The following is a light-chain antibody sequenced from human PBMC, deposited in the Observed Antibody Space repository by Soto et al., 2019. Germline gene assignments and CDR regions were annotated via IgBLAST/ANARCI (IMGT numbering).Light chain of an antibody. CDR2: DAS. CDR3: QQRSTWPT. Sequence: EILFTQSPGTLCLSPGERATLSCRASRSVSSSVALYQQRPGQAPMLLSYDASNRATGIPARLSGSGDGTDFTLTISSPDPEDVPVYYCQQRSTWPTFGQGTRLEI. J-gene: IGKJ5*01. V-gene: IGKV3D-11*02. CDR1: RSVSSS.